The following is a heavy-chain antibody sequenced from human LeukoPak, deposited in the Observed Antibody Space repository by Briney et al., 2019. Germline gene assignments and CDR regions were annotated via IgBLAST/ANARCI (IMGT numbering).Heavy chain of an antibody. J-gene: IGHJ5*02. CDR2: IHPGDSEA. CDR1: EYNFTNSW. Sequence: GESLKISCKGFEYNFTNSWIGWVRQMPGKGLEWMGIIHPGDSEARYSPSFRGQVTISADTSISTAYLRWISLKASDTAVYYCPTHSSRPGSRILGSFIWFDPWGQGTLVTVSS. V-gene: IGHV5-51*01. CDR3: PTHSSRPGSRILGSFIWFDP. D-gene: IGHD3-16*01.